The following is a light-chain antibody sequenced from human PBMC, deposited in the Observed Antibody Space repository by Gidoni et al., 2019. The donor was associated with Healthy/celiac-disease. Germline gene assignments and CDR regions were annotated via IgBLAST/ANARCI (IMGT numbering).Light chain of an antibody. Sequence: DIVMTQSPDSLAVSLGERATINCKSSQSVLYSSNNKNYLAWYQQKPVQPPKLLIYWASTRESGVPDRFSGSGSGTDFTLTISSLQAEDVAVYYCQQYYSTPPTFXGXTKVEIK. CDR2: WAS. V-gene: IGKV4-1*01. J-gene: IGKJ4*01. CDR1: QSVLYSSNNKNY. CDR3: QQYYSTPPT.